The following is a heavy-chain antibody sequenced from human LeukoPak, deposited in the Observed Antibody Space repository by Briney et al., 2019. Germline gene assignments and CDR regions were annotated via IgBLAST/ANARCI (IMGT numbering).Heavy chain of an antibody. D-gene: IGHD5-24*01. V-gene: IGHV3-7*01. Sequence: PGGSLRLSCAPFGFTFSRYWMTWVRQTPEKGLEWVASIKDDGRQKYYVDSVKGRFTVSRDNAKNSAYLQMDSLRVEDTALYYCARDASRGFDTWGQGTLVTVSS. CDR2: IKDDGRQK. CDR3: ARDASRGFDT. CDR1: GFTFSRYW. J-gene: IGHJ4*02.